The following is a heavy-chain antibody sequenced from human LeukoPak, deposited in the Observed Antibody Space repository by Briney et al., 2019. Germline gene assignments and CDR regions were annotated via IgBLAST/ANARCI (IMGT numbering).Heavy chain of an antibody. Sequence: GGSLRLSCAASGLTFSSYFMGWVRQAPGKGLEWVANIKQDESEKYFVDSVKGRFTISRDNARNSLYLQMNSPRAEDTAIYYCVKEHVDRAFTRSFEIWGQGIVVTVSS. V-gene: IGHV3-7*03. CDR1: GLTFSSYF. D-gene: IGHD3-3*02. CDR3: VKEHVDRAFTRSFEI. J-gene: IGHJ3*02. CDR2: IKQDESEK.